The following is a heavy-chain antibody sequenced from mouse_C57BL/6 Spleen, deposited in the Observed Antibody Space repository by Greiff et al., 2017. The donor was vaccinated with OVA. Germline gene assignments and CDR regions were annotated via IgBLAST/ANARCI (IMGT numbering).Heavy chain of an antibody. CDR2: ISYSGST. CDR3: AREDYGSSYSYFDV. D-gene: IGHD1-1*01. V-gene: IGHV3-1*01. CDR1: GYSITSGYD. Sequence: EVKLQESGPGMVKPSQSLSLTCTVTGYSITSGYDWHWIRHFPGNKLEWMGYISYSGSTNYNPSLKSRISITHDTSKNHFFLKLNSVTTEDTATYYCAREDYGSSYSYFDVWGTGTTVTASS. J-gene: IGHJ1*03.